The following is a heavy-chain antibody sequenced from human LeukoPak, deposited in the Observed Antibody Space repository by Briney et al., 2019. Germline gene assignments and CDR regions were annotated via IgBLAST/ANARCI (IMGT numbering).Heavy chain of an antibody. J-gene: IGHJ4*02. V-gene: IGHV1-2*02. CDR3: ARDKSGSSGWYSYFDY. CDR1: GYTFTGYY. CDR2: INPNSGGT. Sequence: ASVKVSCKASGYTFTGYYMHWVRQAPGQGLEWMGWINPNSGGTNYAQKFQGRVTMTRDTSISTAYMELSRLRSDDAAVYYCARDKSGSSGWYSYFDYWGQGTLVTVSS. D-gene: IGHD6-19*01.